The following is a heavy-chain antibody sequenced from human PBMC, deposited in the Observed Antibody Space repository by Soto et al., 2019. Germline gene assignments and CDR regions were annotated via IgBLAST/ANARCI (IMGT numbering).Heavy chain of an antibody. Sequence: QVQLVQSGAEVKKPGSSVKVSCKASGGTFSSYAISWVRQAPGQGLEWMGGIIPIFGTANYAQKFQGRVTITADESTSTAYMELSTLRSEDTAVYYCARKGWAADRDDLNFDYWGQGTLVTVSS. D-gene: IGHD1-26*01. J-gene: IGHJ4*02. CDR1: GGTFSSYA. V-gene: IGHV1-69*01. CDR3: ARKGWAADRDDLNFDY. CDR2: IIPIFGTA.